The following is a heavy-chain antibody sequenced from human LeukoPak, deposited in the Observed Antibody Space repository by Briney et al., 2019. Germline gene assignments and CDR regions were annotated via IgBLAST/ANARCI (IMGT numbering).Heavy chain of an antibody. CDR2: IYTSGST. D-gene: IGHD6-19*01. Sequence: SETLSLTCTVSGGSINNYYWSWIRQPAGKGLEWIGRIYTSGSTNYNPYLKSRVTMSVDTSKTQFSLKLTAVTAADTAVYYCARDSLQRNISGWPYYYYYYGMDVWGQGTTVTVSS. CDR3: ARDSLQRNISGWPYYYYYYGMDV. CDR1: GGSINNYY. V-gene: IGHV4-4*07. J-gene: IGHJ6*02.